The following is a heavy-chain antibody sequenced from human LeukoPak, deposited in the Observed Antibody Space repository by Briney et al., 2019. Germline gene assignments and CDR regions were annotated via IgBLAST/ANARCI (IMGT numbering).Heavy chain of an antibody. D-gene: IGHD6-13*01. CDR2: ISYDGSNK. J-gene: IGHJ4*02. V-gene: IGHV3-30*18. Sequence: GRSLRLSCAASGFTFSSYGMHWVRQAPGKGLEWVAVISYDGSNKYYADSVKGRFTISRDNSKNTLYLQMNSLRAEDTAVYYCAKVSYAAAAGEHDYWAREPWSPSPQ. CDR1: GFTFSSYG. CDR3: AKVSYAAAAGEHDY.